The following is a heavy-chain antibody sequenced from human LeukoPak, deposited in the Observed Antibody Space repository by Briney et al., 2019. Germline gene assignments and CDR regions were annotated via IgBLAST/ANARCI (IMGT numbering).Heavy chain of an antibody. CDR2: IKSKTDGGTT. CDR1: GFTFSNAW. D-gene: IGHD1-1*01. Sequence: RTGGSLRLSCAASGFTFSNAWMSWVRQAPGKGLEWVGRIKSKTDGGTTDYAAPVKGRFTISRDDSKNTLYLQMNSLKTEDTAVYYCTTVCSPWNDVCYCYGMDVWGQGTTVTVSS. CDR3: TTVCSPWNDVCYCYGMDV. J-gene: IGHJ6*02. V-gene: IGHV3-15*01.